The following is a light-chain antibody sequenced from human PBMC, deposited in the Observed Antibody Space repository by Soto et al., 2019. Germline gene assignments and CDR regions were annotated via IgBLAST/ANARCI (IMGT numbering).Light chain of an antibody. V-gene: IGKV1-5*01. CDR1: QTISRW. Sequence: DIPITPSPSTLSGSVGDRVTITCRASQTISRWLAWYQQKPGKAPRLLIYTASTLESGVPSRFSASGSGTEFTLTISSLHPDDFATYYCQEYNNYWTFGQGTKVDIK. CDR3: QEYNNYWT. CDR2: TAS. J-gene: IGKJ1*01.